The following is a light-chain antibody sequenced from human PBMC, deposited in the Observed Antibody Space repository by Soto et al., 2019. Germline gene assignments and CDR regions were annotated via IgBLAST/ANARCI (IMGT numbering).Light chain of an antibody. CDR3: SSYTSSITVV. CDR1: SGDVGGYNF. CDR2: EVS. V-gene: IGLV2-14*01. Sequence: QSALTQPASVSGSPGQSITISCTGTSGDVGGYNFVAWYQQHPGKAPKLMIYEVSNRPSGVSDRFSGSKSGNTASLTISGLQAEEEADYYCSSYTSSITVVFGGGTQLTVL. J-gene: IGLJ2*01.